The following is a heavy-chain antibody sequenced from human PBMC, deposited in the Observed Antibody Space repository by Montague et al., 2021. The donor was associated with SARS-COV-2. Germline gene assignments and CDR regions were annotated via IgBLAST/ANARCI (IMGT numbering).Heavy chain of an antibody. CDR2: ISSSSSYI. D-gene: IGHD3-16*02. V-gene: IGHV3-21*01. CDR1: GFTFSSYS. Sequence: SLRLSCAASGFTFSSYSMNWVRQAPGEGLEWVSSISSSSSYIYYADSVKGRFTISRDNAKNSLYLQMNSLRAEDTAVYYCARDLNDYVWGSYRYFDYWGQGTLVTVSS. CDR3: ARDLNDYVWGSYRYFDY. J-gene: IGHJ4*02.